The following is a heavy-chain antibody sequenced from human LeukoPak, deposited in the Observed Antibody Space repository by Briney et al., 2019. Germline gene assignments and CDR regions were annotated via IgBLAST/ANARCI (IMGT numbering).Heavy chain of an antibody. CDR1: GFTFGDYA. Sequence: GGSLRLSCTASGFTFGDYAMSWVRQAPGKGLEWVGFIRSKAYGGTTEYAASVKGRFTISRDNSKNTLYLQMNSLRAEDTALYYCARDEGYYDSSGHYLRYWGQGILVTVSS. D-gene: IGHD3-22*01. CDR2: IRSKAYGGTT. V-gene: IGHV3-49*04. CDR3: ARDEGYYDSSGHYLRY. J-gene: IGHJ4*02.